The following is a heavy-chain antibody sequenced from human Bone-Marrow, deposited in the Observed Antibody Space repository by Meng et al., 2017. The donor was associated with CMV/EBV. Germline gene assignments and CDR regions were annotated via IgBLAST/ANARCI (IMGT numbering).Heavy chain of an antibody. CDR1: GGSFSGYY. CDR3: ARGIVVVPAAQPYYYYGMDV. J-gene: IGHJ6*02. V-gene: IGHV4-34*01. Sequence: SETLSLTCAVYGGSFSGYYWSWTRQPPGKGLEWIGEINHSGSTNYNPSLKSRVTISVDTSKNQFSLKLSSVTAADTAVYYCARGIVVVPAAQPYYYYGMDVWGQGTTVTVSS. CDR2: INHSGST. D-gene: IGHD2-2*01.